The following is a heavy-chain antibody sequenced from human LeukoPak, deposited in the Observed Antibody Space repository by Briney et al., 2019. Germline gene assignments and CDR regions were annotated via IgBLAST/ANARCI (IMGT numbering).Heavy chain of an antibody. CDR3: AKTGSVGMIANSLDY. CDR2: LSGGSSTT. D-gene: IGHD3-22*01. J-gene: IGHJ4*02. Sequence: GGSLRLSCAASGFTFSSYAMIWVRQAPGKGLEWVSTLSGGSSTTYYADSAKGRFTISRDNSKNTLSLQMNSLRAEDTAVYYCAKTGSVGMIANSLDYWGQGTLVTVSS. CDR1: GFTFSSYA. V-gene: IGHV3-23*01.